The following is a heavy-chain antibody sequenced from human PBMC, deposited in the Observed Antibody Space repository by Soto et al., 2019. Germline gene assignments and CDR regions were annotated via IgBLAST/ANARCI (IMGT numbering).Heavy chain of an antibody. V-gene: IGHV3-30*18. CDR1: GFTFSSYG. CDR2: ISYDGSNK. Sequence: QPGGSLRLSCAASGFTFSSYGMHWVRQAPGKRLEWVAVISYDGSNKYYADSVKGRFTISRDNSKNTLYLQMNSLRAEDTAVYYCAKNGDPGAQRKYSSSYLSYWGQGTLVTVSS. CDR3: AKNGDPGAQRKYSSSYLSY. J-gene: IGHJ4*02. D-gene: IGHD6-6*01.